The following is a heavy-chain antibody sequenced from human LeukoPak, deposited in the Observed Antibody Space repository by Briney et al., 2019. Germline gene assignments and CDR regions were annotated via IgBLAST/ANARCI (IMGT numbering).Heavy chain of an antibody. CDR3: ARLKIRDGAYYYDFWSGYHYYFDY. CDR1: GGSISSSSYY. V-gene: IGHV4-39*01. Sequence: SETLSLTCTVSGGSISSSSYYWGWIRQPPGKGLEWFGSIYYSGSTYYNPSLKSRVTISVDTSKNQFSLKLSSVTAADTAVYYCARLKIRDGAYYYDFWSGYHYYFDYWGQGTLVTVSS. J-gene: IGHJ4*02. CDR2: IYYSGST. D-gene: IGHD3-3*01.